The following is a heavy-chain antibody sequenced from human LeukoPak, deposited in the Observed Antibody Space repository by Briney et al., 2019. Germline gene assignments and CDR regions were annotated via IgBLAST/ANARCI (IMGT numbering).Heavy chain of an antibody. Sequence: SETLSLTCTVSGGSVSSGSYYWSWIRQPPGKGLEWIGYIYNSGSTNYNPSLKSRVSISVDTSKNQFSLKLTSVTAADTAVYYCAKDRGFLEWLPGRTDVWGQGTTVTVSS. J-gene: IGHJ6*01. CDR1: GGSVSSGSYY. D-gene: IGHD3-3*01. V-gene: IGHV4-61*01. CDR3: AKDRGFLEWLPGRTDV. CDR2: IYNSGST.